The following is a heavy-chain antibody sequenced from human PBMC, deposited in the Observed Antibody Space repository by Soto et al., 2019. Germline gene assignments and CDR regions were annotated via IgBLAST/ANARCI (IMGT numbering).Heavy chain of an antibody. Sequence: SETLSLTCTVSGGSVTGFYWSWIRQPPGKGLEWVAYISYSGSATYNPSLKSRVTISVDTSKNQFSLKVTSVTAADTAIYFCAKLNTGDWYGVDYWGQGTLVTVSS. D-gene: IGHD6-19*01. J-gene: IGHJ4*02. V-gene: IGHV4-59*02. CDR2: ISYSGSA. CDR3: AKLNTGDWYGVDY. CDR1: GGSVTGFY.